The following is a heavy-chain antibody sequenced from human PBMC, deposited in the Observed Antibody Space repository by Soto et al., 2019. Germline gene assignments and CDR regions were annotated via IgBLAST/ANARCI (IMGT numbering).Heavy chain of an antibody. D-gene: IGHD1-26*01. Sequence: ASETLSLTCAVYGGSFSGYYWSWVRQPPGKGLEWIGEINHSGSTNYNPSLKSRVTISVDTSKNQFSLKLSSVTAADTAVYYCARQKVGATIAHYWGHGTLVTVSS. CDR3: ARQKVGATIAHY. V-gene: IGHV4-34*01. CDR1: GGSFSGYY. J-gene: IGHJ4*01. CDR2: INHSGST.